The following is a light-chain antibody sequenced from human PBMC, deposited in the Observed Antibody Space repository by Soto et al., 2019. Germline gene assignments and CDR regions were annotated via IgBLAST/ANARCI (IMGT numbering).Light chain of an antibody. Sequence: QAVVTQEPSFSVSPGGTVTLTCGLTSGSVSTRNYPSWYQQIPGQAPRTLIYNTNTRSSGVPDRFSGSILGNKAALTITGAQAEDESDYYCVLYVGSGIPRVYGGGTQLTVL. CDR2: NTN. CDR1: SGSVSTRNY. V-gene: IGLV8-61*01. CDR3: VLYVGSGIPRV. J-gene: IGLJ3*02.